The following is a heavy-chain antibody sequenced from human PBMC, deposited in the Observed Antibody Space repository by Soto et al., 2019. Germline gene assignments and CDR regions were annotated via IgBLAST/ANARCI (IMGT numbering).Heavy chain of an antibody. CDR2: SHHGWGS. Sequence: QVQLQESGPGLVKSSETLSLTCTVSGGSIRDYYWSWIRLPPGKGLEWVGYSHHGWGSDYNPSLRSPVTMSLDTSKKQLSLKLTFVTPADTAVYYCARHGFGALHGLVDVWGQGTTVIVSS. J-gene: IGHJ6*02. CDR1: GGSIRDYY. D-gene: IGHD3-10*01. V-gene: IGHV4-59*08. CDR3: ARHGFGALHGLVDV.